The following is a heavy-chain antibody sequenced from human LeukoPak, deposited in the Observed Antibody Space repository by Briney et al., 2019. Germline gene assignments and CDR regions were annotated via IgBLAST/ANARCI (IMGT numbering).Heavy chain of an antibody. CDR3: AERSYGDYYYGMDV. CDR1: GFTFSIYA. J-gene: IGHJ6*02. Sequence: GGSLRLSCAASGFTFSIYAMSWVRETPGKGLEWVSAISGSDGSTYYADSVKGRFTVSRDNSTNTLYLQMNSRRAEDVAVYYCAERSYGDYYYGMDVWGQGITVTVSS. D-gene: IGHD4-17*01. CDR2: ISGSDGST. V-gene: IGHV3-23*01.